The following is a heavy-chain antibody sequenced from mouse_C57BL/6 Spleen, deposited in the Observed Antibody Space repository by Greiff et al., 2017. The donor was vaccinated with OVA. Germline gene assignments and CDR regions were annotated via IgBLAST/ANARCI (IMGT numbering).Heavy chain of an antibody. Sequence: QVQLQQPGAELVRPGSSVKLSCKASGYTFTSYWMHWVKQRPIQGLEWIGNIDPSDSDTHYNQKFKDKATLTVDKSSSTAYMQLSSLTSEDSAVYYCAWAGYDNTYFDVWGTGTTVTVSS. J-gene: IGHJ1*03. CDR1: GYTFTSYW. CDR3: AWAGYDNTYFDV. D-gene: IGHD2-2*01. CDR2: IDPSDSDT. V-gene: IGHV1-52*01.